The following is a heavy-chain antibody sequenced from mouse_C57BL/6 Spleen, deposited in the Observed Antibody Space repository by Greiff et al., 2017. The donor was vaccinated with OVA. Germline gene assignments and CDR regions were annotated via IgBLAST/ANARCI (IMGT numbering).Heavy chain of an antibody. CDR3: ARAGGNLYWYFDV. D-gene: IGHD2-1*01. J-gene: IGHJ1*03. V-gene: IGHV3-1*01. CDR1: GYSITSGYD. CDR2: ISYSGST. Sequence: EVQRVESGPGMVKPSQSLSLTCTVTGYSITSGYDWHWIRHFPGNKLEWMGFISYSGSTNYNPSLKSRISITHDTSKNHFFLKLNSVTTEDTATYYCARAGGNLYWYFDVWGTGTTVTVSS.